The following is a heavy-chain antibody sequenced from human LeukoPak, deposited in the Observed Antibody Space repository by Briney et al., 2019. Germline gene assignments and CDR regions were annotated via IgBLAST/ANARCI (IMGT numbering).Heavy chain of an antibody. D-gene: IGHD4-17*01. V-gene: IGHV3-49*04. J-gene: IGHJ6*02. CDR2: IRSKAYGGTT. Sequence: PGRSLRLSCTASGFTFGDYAMSWVRQAPRKGLEWVGFIRSKAYGGTTEYAASVKGRFTISRDDYKSIAYLQMNSLKTEDTAVYYCTRDLTTVTGFGYYGMDVWGQGTTVTVSS. CDR1: GFTFGDYA. CDR3: TRDLTTVTGFGYYGMDV.